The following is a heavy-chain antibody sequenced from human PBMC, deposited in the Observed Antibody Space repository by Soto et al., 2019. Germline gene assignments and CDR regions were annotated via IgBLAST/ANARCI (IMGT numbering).Heavy chain of an antibody. J-gene: IGHJ4*02. Sequence: QITLKESGPTLVKPTQTLTLTCTFSGFSLSTSGVGVGWIRQPPGKALEWLALIYWDDDKRYSPSLKSRLPITKDPSKNQVVLTMTNMDPVDTATYYGAHSPYSKWLGRGYFDYWGQGTLVTVSS. V-gene: IGHV2-5*02. CDR1: GFSLSTSGVG. D-gene: IGHD6-19*01. CDR2: IYWDDDK. CDR3: AHSPYSKWLGRGYFDY.